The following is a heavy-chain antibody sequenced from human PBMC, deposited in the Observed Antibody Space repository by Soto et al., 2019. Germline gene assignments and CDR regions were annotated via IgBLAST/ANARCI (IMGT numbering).Heavy chain of an antibody. CDR1: GYTFTSYG. D-gene: IGHD3-9*01. J-gene: IGHJ4*02. V-gene: IGHV1-18*01. CDR2: ISAYNGNT. Sequence: QVQLVQSGAEVKKPGASVKVSCKASGYTFTSYGISWVRQAPGQGLEWMGWISAYNGNTNYAQKLQCRVTMRKDMSASTAYTQLSSLRSDDTAEYFCARDPGFRSDYCGQGTLVTVSS. CDR3: ARDPGFRSDY.